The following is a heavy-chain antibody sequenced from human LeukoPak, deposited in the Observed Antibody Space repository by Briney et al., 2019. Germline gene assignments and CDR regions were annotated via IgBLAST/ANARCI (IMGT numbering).Heavy chain of an antibody. CDR1: AFTFRTYS. CDR3: ARGSDFVWGSYRPYFDY. CDR2: ISGSTSYI. Sequence: GGSLRLSCVASAFTFRTYSMHWVRQAPGKGLEWVTSISGSTSYIYYADSVRGRFTISRDNAKNSLYLQMNSLRAEDTAVYYCARGSDFVWGSYRPYFDYWGQGTLVTVSS. V-gene: IGHV3-21*01. J-gene: IGHJ4*02. D-gene: IGHD3-16*02.